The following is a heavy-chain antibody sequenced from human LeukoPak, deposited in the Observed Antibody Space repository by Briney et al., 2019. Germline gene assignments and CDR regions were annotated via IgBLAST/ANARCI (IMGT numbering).Heavy chain of an antibody. Sequence: KPSETLSLTCTVSGASSSSISHYWGWVRQPPEKGLEWIGNVYYTGNTYYNPSLESRVTISVDTPKNQFSLKLRSVTAADTAVYYCARVNSRLAYFDYWGQGTLVTVSS. D-gene: IGHD6-25*01. J-gene: IGHJ4*02. CDR1: GASSSSISHY. V-gene: IGHV4-39*07. CDR2: VYYTGNT. CDR3: ARVNSRLAYFDY.